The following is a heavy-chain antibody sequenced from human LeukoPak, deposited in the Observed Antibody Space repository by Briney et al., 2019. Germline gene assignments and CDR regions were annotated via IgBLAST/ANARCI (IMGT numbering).Heavy chain of an antibody. CDR1: GFTFSIYA. CDR3: AKTGGYDTAYFDY. J-gene: IGHJ4*02. V-gene: IGHV3-23*01. Sequence: GGSLRLSCAASGFTFSIYAMNWVRQAPGKGLEWVSVITASGGNTYYADSVKGRFTISRDNSKNTLYLQMNSLRAEDTALYYCAKTGGYDTAYFDYWGQGTLVTVSS. D-gene: IGHD3-22*01. CDR2: ITASGGNT.